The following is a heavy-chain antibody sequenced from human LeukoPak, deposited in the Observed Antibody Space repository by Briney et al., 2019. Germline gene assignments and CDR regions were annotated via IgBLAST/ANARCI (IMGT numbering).Heavy chain of an antibody. CDR3: ARVLRRDGYNRYFDY. Sequence: GASVKVSCKASGYTXTAYYIHWVRQAPGQGLEWMGWINPNSGVTNYAQKFQGRVTMTRDTPITTAFMELSRLRSDDTAVYYCARVLRRDGYNRYFDYWGQGTLVTVSS. V-gene: IGHV1-2*02. D-gene: IGHD5-24*01. CDR2: INPNSGVT. CDR1: GYTXTAYY. J-gene: IGHJ4*02.